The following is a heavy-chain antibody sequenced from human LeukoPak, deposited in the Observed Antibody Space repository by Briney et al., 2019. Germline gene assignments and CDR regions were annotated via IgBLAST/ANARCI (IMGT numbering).Heavy chain of an antibody. CDR2: ISAYNGNT. Sequence: ASVKVSCKASGYTFTSYGISWVRQAPGQGLEWMGWISAYNGNTNYAQKPQGRVTMTTDTSTSTAYMELRSLRSDDTAVYYCARVVGSSGWSYYFDYWGQGTLVTVSS. D-gene: IGHD6-19*01. V-gene: IGHV1-18*01. CDR1: GYTFTSYG. CDR3: ARVVGSSGWSYYFDY. J-gene: IGHJ4*02.